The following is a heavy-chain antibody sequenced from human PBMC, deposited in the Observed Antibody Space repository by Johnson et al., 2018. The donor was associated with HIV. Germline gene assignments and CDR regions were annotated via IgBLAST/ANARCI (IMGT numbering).Heavy chain of an antibody. Sequence: EVQLVESGGGLVTPGGSLRLSCAASGFTFSNAWMSWVRQAPGKGLEWIGRIKSKTDGGTTDYAAPVKGRFSISRDDSKNTLYLQMNSLKTEDTALYYCTTAIYSYDTRDTRACDIWGQGTMVTVSS. CDR1: GFTFSNAW. D-gene: IGHD3-22*01. CDR2: IKSKTDGGTT. V-gene: IGHV3-15*01. J-gene: IGHJ3*02. CDR3: TTAIYSYDTRDTRACDI.